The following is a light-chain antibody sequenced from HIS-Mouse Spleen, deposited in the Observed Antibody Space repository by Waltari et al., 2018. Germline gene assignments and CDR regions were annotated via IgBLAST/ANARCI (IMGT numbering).Light chain of an antibody. CDR1: ALPKKY. CDR3: YSTDSSGNHRV. CDR2: EDG. Sequence: SYELTQPPSVSVSPGQTARITCSGAALPKKYAYWYQQKSGQAPVLVIYEDGKRPSGVPGRCSGSSAGTMATLTISGGQVEDEADYYWYSTDSSGNHRVFGGGTKLTVL. J-gene: IGLJ2*01. V-gene: IGLV3-10*01.